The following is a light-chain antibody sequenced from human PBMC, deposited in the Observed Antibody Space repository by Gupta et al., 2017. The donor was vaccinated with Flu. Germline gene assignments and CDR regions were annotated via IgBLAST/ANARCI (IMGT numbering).Light chain of an antibody. CDR2: KDT. V-gene: IGLV3-25*03. CDR3: QSADSSGTVV. Sequence: SGDALPKKYASWYQQKPGQAPVLLIFKDTETPSGIPARFSGSTSGTTVTVTITGVQAEDEADYYCQSADSSGTVVFGGGTKLAVL. CDR1: ALPKKY. J-gene: IGLJ2*01.